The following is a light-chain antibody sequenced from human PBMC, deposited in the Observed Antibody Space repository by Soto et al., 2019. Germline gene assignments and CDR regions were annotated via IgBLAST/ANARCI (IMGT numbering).Light chain of an antibody. V-gene: IGKV3-15*01. J-gene: IGKJ4*01. CDR3: QQYKNWPPLT. CDR1: QGVSSY. Sequence: EIVLTQSPATLSLSPGERATLSCRASQGVSSYLAWYQQKPGQAPSLLIYGASTRATDIPPRFSGSGSGTEFTLTITSLQSEDFAVYYCQQYKNWPPLTFGGGTKVDI. CDR2: GAS.